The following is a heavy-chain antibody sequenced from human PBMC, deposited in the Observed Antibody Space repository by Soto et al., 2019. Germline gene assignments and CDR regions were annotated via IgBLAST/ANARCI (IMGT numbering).Heavy chain of an antibody. Sequence: QVQLVESGGGVVQPEGSLRLSCAASGFSFSTYGMHWVRQAPGKGLEWVAIIWYDGSNKYYADSVKGRFTVSRDNSKNTMYLQMNSLRGEDTAVYYCVRDFGHPSGFYNYFNHWGQGTLVTVSS. CDR2: IWYDGSNK. V-gene: IGHV3-33*01. J-gene: IGHJ1*01. CDR1: GFSFSTYG. CDR3: VRDFGHPSGFYNYFNH. D-gene: IGHD6-19*01.